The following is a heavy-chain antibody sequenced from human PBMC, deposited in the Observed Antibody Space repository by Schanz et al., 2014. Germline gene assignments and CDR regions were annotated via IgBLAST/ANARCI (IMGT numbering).Heavy chain of an antibody. CDR1: GYIFGSHG. V-gene: IGHV1-18*01. J-gene: IGHJ3*02. D-gene: IGHD3-10*01. CDR2: INAHTGNT. CDR3: ARVHIATYHYNSPGAFDI. Sequence: QLMQSGSEVRKPGASVKVSCKASGYIFGSHGMTWVRQAPGQGPELMGWINAHTGNTQYAQKFQDRGNMTRDTVTTTVHLELTRLRTDDTAIYYCARVHIATYHYNSPGAFDIWGQGTRVTVSS.